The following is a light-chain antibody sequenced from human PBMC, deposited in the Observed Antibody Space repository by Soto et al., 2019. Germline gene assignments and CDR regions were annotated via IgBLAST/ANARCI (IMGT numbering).Light chain of an antibody. CDR3: SSYTSSSTLV. V-gene: IGLV2-14*03. CDR1: SSDVGGYNY. Sequence: QSALTQPASVSGSPGQSITISCTGTSSDVGGYNYVSWFQQHPGKAPKLKIYEVSNRPSGVSNRFSGSKSGYTASLTISGLQAEDEADYYCSSYTSSSTLVFGTGTKVTVL. CDR2: EVS. J-gene: IGLJ1*01.